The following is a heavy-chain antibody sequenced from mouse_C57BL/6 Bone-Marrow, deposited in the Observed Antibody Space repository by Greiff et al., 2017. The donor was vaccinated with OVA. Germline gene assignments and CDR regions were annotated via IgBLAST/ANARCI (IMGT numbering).Heavy chain of an antibody. Sequence: QVQLQQPGAELVRPGSSVKLSCKASGYTFTSYWMDWVKQRPGQGLEWIGNIYPSDSETHYNQKFKDKATLTVDKSSSTAYMQLSSLTSEDSAVYYCARRDYGSSVYWGQGTTLTVSS. CDR1: GYTFTSYW. D-gene: IGHD1-1*01. CDR2: IYPSDSET. CDR3: ARRDYGSSVY. J-gene: IGHJ2*01. V-gene: IGHV1-61*01.